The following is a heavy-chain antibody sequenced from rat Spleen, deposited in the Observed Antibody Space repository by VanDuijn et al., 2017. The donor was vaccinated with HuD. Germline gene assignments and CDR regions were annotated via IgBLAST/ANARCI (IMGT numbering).Heavy chain of an antibody. CDR3: ARLWLRRVHNWFAY. CDR2: ISPSGGST. J-gene: IGHJ3*01. D-gene: IGHD1-11*01. V-gene: IGHV5-7*01. Sequence: EVQLVESGGGLVQPGGSLKLSCVASGFIFSDSNMAWVRQAPKKGLEWVATISPSGGSTYYRDSVKGRFTISRDNAKSTLYLQMDSLRSEDTATYYCARLWLRRVHNWFAYWGQGTLVTVSS. CDR1: GFIFSDSN.